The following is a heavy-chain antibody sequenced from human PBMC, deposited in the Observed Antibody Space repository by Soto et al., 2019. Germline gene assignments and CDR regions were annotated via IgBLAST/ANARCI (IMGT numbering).Heavy chain of an antibody. D-gene: IGHD3-9*01. CDR3: ARHRGYYDILTGYYTELNFDY. V-gene: IGHV4-39*01. CDR1: SGSISSSSYY. CDR2: IYYSGTT. J-gene: IGHJ4*02. Sequence: QLQLQESGPGLVKPSETLSLTCTVSSGSISSSSYYWGWIRQPPGKGLEWIGSIYYSGTTYYNPTLKSRVTISVDTSTNQFSLKLSSVTAADTAVYYCARHRGYYDILTGYYTELNFDYWGQGTLVTVSS.